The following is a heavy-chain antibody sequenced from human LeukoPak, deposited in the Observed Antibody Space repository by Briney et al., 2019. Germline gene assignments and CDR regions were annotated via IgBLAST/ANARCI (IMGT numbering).Heavy chain of an antibody. CDR2: ISGSGGST. Sequence: GGSLRLSCAASGFTFSSYAMSWVRQAPGKGLEWVSAISGSGGSTYYADSVKGRFTISRDNSKNTLYLQMNSLRAEDTAVYYCAKAKLRYFDWSLTYFDYWGQGTLVTVST. CDR1: GFTFSSYA. CDR3: AKAKLRYFDWSLTYFDY. D-gene: IGHD3-9*01. J-gene: IGHJ4*02. V-gene: IGHV3-23*01.